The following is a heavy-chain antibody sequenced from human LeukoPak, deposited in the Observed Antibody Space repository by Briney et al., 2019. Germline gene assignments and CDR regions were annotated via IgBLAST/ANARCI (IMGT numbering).Heavy chain of an antibody. CDR3: ARDGNYDILTGYYPDFDY. D-gene: IGHD3-9*01. CDR2: IWYDGSNK. J-gene: IGHJ4*02. V-gene: IGHV3-33*01. CDR1: GFTFGSYG. Sequence: GRSLRLSCAASGFTFGSYGMHWVRQAPGKGLEWVAVIWYDGSNKYYADSVKGRFTISRDNSKNTLYLQMNSLRAEDTAVYYCARDGNYDILTGYYPDFDYWGQGTLVTVSS.